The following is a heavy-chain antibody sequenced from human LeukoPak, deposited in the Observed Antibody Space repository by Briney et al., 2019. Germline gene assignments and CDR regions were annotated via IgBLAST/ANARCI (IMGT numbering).Heavy chain of an antibody. D-gene: IGHD1-26*01. V-gene: IGHV3-53*01. CDR3: ARGTSGSYYPY. J-gene: IGHJ4*02. Sequence: GGSLRLSCAASGFTVSSNHMSWVRRAPGKGLEWVSIIYNGGSTYYADSVKGRFTISRDNSKNTLFLQMNSLRADDTAVYYCARGTSGSYYPYWGQGTLVTVSS. CDR2: IYNGGST. CDR1: GFTVSSNH.